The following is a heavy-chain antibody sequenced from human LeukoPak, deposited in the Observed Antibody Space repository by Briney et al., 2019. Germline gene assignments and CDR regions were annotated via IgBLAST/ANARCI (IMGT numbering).Heavy chain of an antibody. J-gene: IGHJ3*02. Sequence: GGSLRLSCAASGFTFRSYAMHSVRQAPGKGLEYVSAINSNGGSTYYANSVKGRFSISRDNSKNTLYLQMGSLRAEDMAVYYCARGRGTTRDAFDIWGQGTMVTVSS. V-gene: IGHV3-64*01. D-gene: IGHD1-7*01. CDR2: INSNGGST. CDR1: GFTFRSYA. CDR3: ARGRGTTRDAFDI.